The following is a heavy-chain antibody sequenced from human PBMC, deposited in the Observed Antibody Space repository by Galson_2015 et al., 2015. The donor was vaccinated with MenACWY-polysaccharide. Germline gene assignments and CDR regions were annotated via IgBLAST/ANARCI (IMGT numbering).Heavy chain of an antibody. Sequence: QSGAEVKKPGESLKISCTGSGYRFTSYWIGWVRQMPGKGLEWMGIIYAGDSETRYSPSFQGQVTISADKSITTAYLQWSSLKASDTAMYYCARANGDYSYYYGMDVWGRGTTVTVSS. CDR2: IYAGDSET. J-gene: IGHJ6*02. CDR3: ARANGDYSYYYGMDV. V-gene: IGHV5-51*03. D-gene: IGHD4-17*01. CDR1: GYRFTSYW.